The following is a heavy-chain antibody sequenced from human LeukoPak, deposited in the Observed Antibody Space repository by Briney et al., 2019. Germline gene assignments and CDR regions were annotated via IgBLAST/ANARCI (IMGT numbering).Heavy chain of an antibody. D-gene: IGHD3-9*01. V-gene: IGHV1-18*01. Sequence: GASVKVSCKASGYTFTGYGISWVRQAPGQGFEWMGWISAYNGDTNYAQKLQGRVTMTTDTSTSTAYMELRRLRYDDTAVYYCARALRYFAPTGADYWGQGTMVTVSS. CDR3: ARALRYFAPTGADY. CDR1: GYTFTGYG. CDR2: ISAYNGDT. J-gene: IGHJ4*02.